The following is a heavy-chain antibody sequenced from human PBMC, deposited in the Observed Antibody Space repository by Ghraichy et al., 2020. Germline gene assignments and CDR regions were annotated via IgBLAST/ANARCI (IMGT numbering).Heavy chain of an antibody. CDR2: ISSSSSYI. Sequence: GGSLRLSCAASGFTFSSYSMNWVRQAPGKGLEWVSSISSSSSYIYYADSVKGRFTISRDNAKNSLYLQMNSLRAEDTAVYYCARDTGSYYDVAYWGQGTLVTVSS. CDR1: GFTFSSYS. D-gene: IGHD1-26*01. V-gene: IGHV3-21*01. J-gene: IGHJ4*02. CDR3: ARDTGSYYDVAY.